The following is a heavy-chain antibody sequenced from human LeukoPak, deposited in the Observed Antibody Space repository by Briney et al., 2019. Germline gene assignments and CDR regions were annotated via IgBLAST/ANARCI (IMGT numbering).Heavy chain of an antibody. J-gene: IGHJ6*02. CDR3: ATPLWFGELISYHYYGMDV. D-gene: IGHD3-10*01. CDR2: ISGSGGST. Sequence: GGSLRLSCAASRFTFSSYAMSWVRQAPGKGLEWVSAISGSGGSTYYADSVKGRFTISRDNSKNTLYLQMNSLRAEDTAVYYCATPLWFGELISYHYYGMDVWGQGTTVTVSS. V-gene: IGHV3-23*01. CDR1: RFTFSSYA.